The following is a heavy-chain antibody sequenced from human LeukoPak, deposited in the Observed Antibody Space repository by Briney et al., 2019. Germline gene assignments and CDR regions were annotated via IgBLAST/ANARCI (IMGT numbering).Heavy chain of an antibody. V-gene: IGHV4-30-2*01. CDR3: ARYRIAAAGYFDY. Sequence: SETLSLTCTVSGGSISSGGYYWSWIRQPPGKGLEWIAYIYHSGSTYYSPSLKSRVTISVDRSKNQFSLKLSSVTAADTAVYYCARYRIAAAGYFDYWGQGTLVTVSS. CDR1: GGSISSGGYY. D-gene: IGHD6-13*01. CDR2: IYHSGST. J-gene: IGHJ4*02.